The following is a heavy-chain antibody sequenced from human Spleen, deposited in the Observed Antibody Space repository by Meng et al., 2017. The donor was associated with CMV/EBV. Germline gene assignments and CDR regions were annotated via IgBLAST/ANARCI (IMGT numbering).Heavy chain of an antibody. J-gene: IGHJ6*02. V-gene: IGHV5-51*01. CDR1: GFSFTSYW. CDR2: IYPGDSNI. CDR3: ARNDYYYYYGMDV. Sequence: GGSLRLSCKGSGFSFTSYWIAWVRQMPGKGLEWMGIIYPGDSNIRYSPSFQGQVTISADKSINTAYLQWSSLKASDTAIYYCARNDYYYYYGMDVWGQGTTVTVSS.